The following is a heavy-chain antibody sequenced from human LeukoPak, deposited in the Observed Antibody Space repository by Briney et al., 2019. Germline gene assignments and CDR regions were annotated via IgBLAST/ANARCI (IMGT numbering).Heavy chain of an antibody. Sequence: GGSLRLSCAASGFTFSSYGMHWVRQAPGKGLEWVAVIWYDGSNKYYADSVKGRFTISRDNSKNTLYLQMNSLRAEDTAVYYCARDSLYFYGMDVWGQGTTVTVSS. V-gene: IGHV3-33*08. CDR3: ARDSLYFYGMDV. CDR1: GFTFSSYG. J-gene: IGHJ6*02. CDR2: IWYDGSNK.